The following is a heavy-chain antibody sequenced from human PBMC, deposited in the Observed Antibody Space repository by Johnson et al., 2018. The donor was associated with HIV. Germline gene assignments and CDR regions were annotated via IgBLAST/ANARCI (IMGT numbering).Heavy chain of an antibody. CDR1: GFTVSSNY. CDR2: IYSGGST. V-gene: IGHV3-66*01. CDR3: ARSYSTSWNASDI. J-gene: IGHJ3*02. Sequence: EQLVESGGGVVRPGGSLRLSCAASGFTVSSNYMSWVRQAPGKGLEWVSVIYSGGSTYYADSVKGRFTISRDNSKNTLYLQMTSLRAEDTAVYYCARSYSTSWNASDIWGQGTMVTVSS. D-gene: IGHD4-11*01.